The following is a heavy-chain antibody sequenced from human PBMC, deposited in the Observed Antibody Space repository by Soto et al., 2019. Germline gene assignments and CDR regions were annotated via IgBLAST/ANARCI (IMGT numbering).Heavy chain of an antibody. V-gene: IGHV5-10-1*01. CDR2: IDPSDSQT. J-gene: IGHJ4*02. D-gene: IGHD3-22*01. CDR1: GYSFAGYW. Sequence: GESLKISCKGSGYSFAGYWITWVRQKPGKGLEWMGRIDPSDSQTYYSPSFRGHVTISATKSITTVFLQWSSLRASDTAMYYCARQIYDSDTGPNFQYHFDSWGQGTPVTVSS. CDR3: ARQIYDSDTGPNFQYHFDS.